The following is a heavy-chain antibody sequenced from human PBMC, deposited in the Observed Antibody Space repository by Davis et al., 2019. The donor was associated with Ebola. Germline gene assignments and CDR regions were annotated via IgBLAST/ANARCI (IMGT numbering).Heavy chain of an antibody. CDR3: ARGGGRQQLVPRFDY. CDR2: MNPNSGNT. Sequence: ASVKVSCKASGYTFTSYDINWVRQATGQGLEWMGWMNPNSGNTGYAQKFQGRITMTRNISISTAYMELSSLRAEDTAVYYCARGGGRQQLVPRFDYWGQGTLVTVSS. CDR1: GYTFTSYD. J-gene: IGHJ4*02. V-gene: IGHV1-8*01. D-gene: IGHD6-13*01.